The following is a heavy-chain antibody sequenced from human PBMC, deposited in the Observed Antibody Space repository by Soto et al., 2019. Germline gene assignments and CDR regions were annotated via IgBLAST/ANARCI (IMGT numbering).Heavy chain of an antibody. CDR2: IYASGRT. CDR1: GVSITPYF. V-gene: IGHV4-4*07. D-gene: IGHD3-9*01. CDR3: ARHFDVDPSLDHYYFDF. Sequence: XETLSLPTTVAGVSITPYFWSWIRQPAGEAPEWLGRIYASGRTTYNPSLKSRVTMFVSQTQVSLRLTSVTAADTAVYYCARHFDVDPSLDHYYFDFWGRGALVTVSS. J-gene: IGHJ2*01.